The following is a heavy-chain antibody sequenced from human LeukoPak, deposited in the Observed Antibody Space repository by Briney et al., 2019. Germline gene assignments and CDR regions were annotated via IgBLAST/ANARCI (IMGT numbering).Heavy chain of an antibody. J-gene: IGHJ6*02. CDR3: ARDPRIALDYYYYGMDV. D-gene: IGHD1-14*01. Sequence: SVKVSCKASGGTFSSYTISWVRQAPGQGLEWMGRITPILGIANYAQKFQGRVTITADKSTSTAYMELSSLRSEDTAVYYCARDPRIALDYYYYGMDVWGQGTTVTVSS. CDR1: GGTFSSYT. V-gene: IGHV1-69*04. CDR2: ITPILGIA.